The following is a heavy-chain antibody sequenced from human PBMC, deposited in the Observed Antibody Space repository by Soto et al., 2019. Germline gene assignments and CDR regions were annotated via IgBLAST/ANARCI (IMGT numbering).Heavy chain of an antibody. J-gene: IGHJ4*02. V-gene: IGHV4-34*01. CDR3: ARGPHSDWPIPAY. D-gene: IGHD6-19*01. CDR2: INHSGGI. Sequence: QVQLQQWGAGLLKPSETLSLTCAVSGGSFSGYYCIWIRQPPGKGLEWIGEINHSGGINYSPSLQIRVTISLDTSKNQFSLKLTSVTAADTAVYYCARGPHSDWPIPAYWGQGTLVTVSS. CDR1: GGSFSGYY.